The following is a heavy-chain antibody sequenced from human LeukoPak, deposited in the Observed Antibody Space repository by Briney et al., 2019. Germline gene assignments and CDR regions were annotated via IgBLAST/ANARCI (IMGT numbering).Heavy chain of an antibody. J-gene: IGHJ4*02. CDR3: AKDLDTTMVRGVTGGYFDY. CDR1: GFTFSSYG. CDR2: ISYDGSNK. Sequence: GRSLRLSCAASGFTFSSYGMHWVRQAPGKGLEWVAVISYDGSNKYYADSVKGRFTISRDNSKNTLYLQMNSLRAEDTAVYYCAKDLDTTMVRGVTGGYFDYWGQGTLVTVSS. D-gene: IGHD3-10*01. V-gene: IGHV3-30*18.